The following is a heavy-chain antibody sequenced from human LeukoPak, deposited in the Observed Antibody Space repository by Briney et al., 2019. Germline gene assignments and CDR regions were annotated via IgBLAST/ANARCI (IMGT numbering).Heavy chain of an antibody. J-gene: IGHJ4*02. CDR1: GFTFSSYA. D-gene: IGHD2-15*01. Sequence: GGSLRLSCAASGFTFSSYAMSWVRQAPGKGLDWVSGFSGSGGTTYYADSVKGRFTISRDNSKNTLYLQMNSLRAEDTAVYYCAKQYCSGGSCYYYFDYWGQGTLVTVSS. V-gene: IGHV3-23*01. CDR2: FSGSGGTT. CDR3: AKQYCSGGSCYYYFDY.